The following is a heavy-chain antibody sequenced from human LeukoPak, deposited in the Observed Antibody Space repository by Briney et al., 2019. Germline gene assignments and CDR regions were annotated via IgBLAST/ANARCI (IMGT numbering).Heavy chain of an antibody. CDR3: ARELFGSGSCPDY. Sequence: QTGGSLRLSCTAPGFTFSSYAIHWIRQAPGKGLEWVALVWHDGSNRYYADSVKGRFTISRDNSKNTVYLQMNSLRAEDTAVYYCARELFGSGSCPDYGGQGTLVTVSS. CDR1: GFTFSSYA. V-gene: IGHV3-33*01. D-gene: IGHD3-10*01. J-gene: IGHJ4*02. CDR2: VWHDGSNR.